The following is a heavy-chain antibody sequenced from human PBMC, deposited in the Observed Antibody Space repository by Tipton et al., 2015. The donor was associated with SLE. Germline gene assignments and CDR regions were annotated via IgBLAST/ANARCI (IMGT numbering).Heavy chain of an antibody. D-gene: IGHD4-17*01. J-gene: IGHJ1*01. V-gene: IGHV5-51*03. CDR3: ASATVTANEYLQN. CDR2: INPGDSDT. Sequence: QLVQSGAEVKKPGDSLRISCKAFGYSFTDHWIGWVRQMPGKGLEWMGIINPGDSDTRYSPSFQGQVIISADRSISTAYLQWSSLKASDTAIYYCASATVTANEYLQNWGQGTLVTVSS. CDR1: GYSFTDHW.